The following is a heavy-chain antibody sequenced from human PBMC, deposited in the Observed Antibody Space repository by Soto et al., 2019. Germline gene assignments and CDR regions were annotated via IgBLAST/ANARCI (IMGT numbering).Heavy chain of an antibody. Sequence: SETLSLTCTVSGGSISSSSYYWGWIRQPPGKGLEWIGSIYYSGSTNYNPSLKSRVTISVDTSKNQFSLKLSSVTAADTAVYYCARGSYYDSSGYYRGNRPSNPQKYYFDYWGQGTLVTVSS. V-gene: IGHV4-39*07. J-gene: IGHJ4*02. CDR3: ARGSYYDSSGYYRGNRPSNPQKYYFDY. CDR2: IYYSGST. D-gene: IGHD3-22*01. CDR1: GGSISSSSYY.